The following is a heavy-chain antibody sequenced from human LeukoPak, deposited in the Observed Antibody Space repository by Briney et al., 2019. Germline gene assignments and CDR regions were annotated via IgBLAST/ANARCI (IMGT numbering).Heavy chain of an antibody. V-gene: IGHV3-53*01. CDR1: GFTVRSNY. J-gene: IGHJ3*01. CDR3: ARDRYCSGGSCYGDAFDL. Sequence: PGGSLRLSCTASGFTVRSNYMSWVRQSPRKGLECVSIMYSGGSTDYADSVKGRFIISRDHSKNTLYLQMNSLRAEDTAVYYCARDRYCSGGSCYGDAFDLWGQGTMVTVSS. CDR2: MYSGGST. D-gene: IGHD2-15*01.